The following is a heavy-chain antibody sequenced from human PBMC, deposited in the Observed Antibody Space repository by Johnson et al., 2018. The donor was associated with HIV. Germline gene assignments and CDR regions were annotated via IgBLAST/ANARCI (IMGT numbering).Heavy chain of an antibody. CDR1: GVTVSSNY. V-gene: IGHV3-66*01. CDR3: AREQELIGERAFDI. CDR2: SWNSGSI. Sequence: VQLMESGGGVVQPGRSLRLSCGASGVTVSSNYMTWVRQAPGKGLEWVSGISWNSGSIGYADSVKGRFTISRDNSKNKLYLQMNSLRAEDTTVYYCAREQELIGERAFDIWGQGTMVTVSS. D-gene: IGHD6-13*01. J-gene: IGHJ3*02.